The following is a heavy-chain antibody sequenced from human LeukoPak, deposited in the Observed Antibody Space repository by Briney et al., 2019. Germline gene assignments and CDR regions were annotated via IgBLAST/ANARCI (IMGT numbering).Heavy chain of an antibody. D-gene: IGHD3-10*01. J-gene: IGHJ4*02. Sequence: PSQTLSLTCTVSGGSISSGGYYWSWIRQHPGKGLEWIGYIYYSGSTYYNPSLKSRVTISVDTSKNQSSLKLSSVTAADTAVYYCARVQGSGSYDYFDYWGQGTLVTVSS. V-gene: IGHV4-31*03. CDR3: ARVQGSGSYDYFDY. CDR1: GGSISSGGYY. CDR2: IYYSGST.